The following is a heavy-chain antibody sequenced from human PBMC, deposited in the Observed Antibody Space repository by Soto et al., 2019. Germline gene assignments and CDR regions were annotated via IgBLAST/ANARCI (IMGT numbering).Heavy chain of an antibody. CDR1: GFTFSSYS. CDR3: ARGPYGMDV. J-gene: IGHJ6*02. CDR2: ISSSSYI. Sequence: PGGSLSLSCKPSGFTFSSYSINWVRQAPGKGLEWVSSISSSSYIYYADSVKGRFTIYRDNAKNSLYLQMNRLSAEDTAVYYCARGPYGMDVWGQGITVTASS. V-gene: IGHV3-21*01.